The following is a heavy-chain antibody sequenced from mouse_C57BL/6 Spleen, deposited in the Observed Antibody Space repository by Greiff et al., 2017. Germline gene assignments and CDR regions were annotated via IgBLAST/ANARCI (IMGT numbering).Heavy chain of an antibody. CDR3: MGTDDVDD. D-gene: IGHD2-12*01. Sequence: EVQLQQSGPELVKPGASVKISCTASGYTFTDYYMNWVKQSHGKSLEWSGDINPNNGGTSYNQKFKGKATLTVDKSSSTAYMELRSLTSEDSAVYYCMGTDDVDDWGQGTTLTVSS. CDR1: GYTFTDYY. J-gene: IGHJ2*01. V-gene: IGHV1-26*01. CDR2: INPNNGGT.